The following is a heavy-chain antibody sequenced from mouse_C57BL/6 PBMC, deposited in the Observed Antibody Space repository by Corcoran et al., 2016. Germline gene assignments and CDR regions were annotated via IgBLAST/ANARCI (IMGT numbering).Heavy chain of an antibody. CDR3: ASLFQHYDGYWY. CDR1: GYTFTTYG. V-gene: IGHV9-3*01. D-gene: IGHD2-3*01. Sequence: QIQLVQSGPELKKPGETVKISFKASGYTFTTYGMSWVKQAPGKGLKWMGWINTYSGVPTYADDFKGRFAFSLETSASTAYLQISNLKNEDTATYFCASLFQHYDGYWYWGQGTTLTVSS. CDR2: INTYSGVP. J-gene: IGHJ2*01.